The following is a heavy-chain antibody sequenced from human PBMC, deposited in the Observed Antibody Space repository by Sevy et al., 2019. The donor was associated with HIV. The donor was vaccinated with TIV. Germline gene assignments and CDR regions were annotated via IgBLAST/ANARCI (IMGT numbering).Heavy chain of an antibody. D-gene: IGHD3-22*01. CDR2: ISGSGTRT. CDR1: GFTFSSYA. V-gene: IGHV3-23*01. CDR3: AKGGGGHYDPDEIGYYFYYYNMDV. Sequence: GGSLRLSCAASGFTFSSYAMSWVRQAPGKGLEWVSAISGSGTRTYYADSVKGRFIISRDNSKNTLYLQMNSLRSEDTAIYYGAKGGGGHYDPDEIGYYFYYYNMDVWGKGTTVTVSS. J-gene: IGHJ6*03.